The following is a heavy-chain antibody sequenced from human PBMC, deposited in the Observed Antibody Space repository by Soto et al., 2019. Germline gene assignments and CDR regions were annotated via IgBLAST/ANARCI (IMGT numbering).Heavy chain of an antibody. D-gene: IGHD2-2*01. Sequence: ASVKVSCKASGYTFTSYDINWVRQATGQGLEWMGGMIPIIGTASYAQKFQGRVTITADESTSTAYMELSSLRSEDTAVYYCARDLKIVVVPAAMGPDAFDIWGQGTMVTVSS. J-gene: IGHJ3*02. CDR1: GYTFTSYD. V-gene: IGHV1-69*13. CDR3: ARDLKIVVVPAAMGPDAFDI. CDR2: MIPIIGTA.